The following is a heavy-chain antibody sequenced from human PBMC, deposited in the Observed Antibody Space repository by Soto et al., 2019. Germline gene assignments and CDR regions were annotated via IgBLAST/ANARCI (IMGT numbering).Heavy chain of an antibody. J-gene: IGHJ1*01. V-gene: IGHV5-51*01. Sequence: GESLKISCESSGYTFANYWIGWVRQVPGKGLEWVAIIYPSDSRTIYSPSFQGQVTISXXXXXXTXYXQXXXLKAXDTAIDYCSKFKYSTSVRYLQHWGQGTRVTVSS. CDR1: GYTFANYW. CDR2: IYPSDSRT. CDR3: SKFKYSTSVRYLQH. D-gene: IGHD6-6*01.